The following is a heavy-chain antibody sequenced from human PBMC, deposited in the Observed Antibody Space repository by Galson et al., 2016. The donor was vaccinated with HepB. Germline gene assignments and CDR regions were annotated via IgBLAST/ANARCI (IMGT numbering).Heavy chain of an antibody. D-gene: IGHD2-2*02. CDR3: ARDWDCSGTICHNVFEK. J-gene: IGHJ3*02. CDR2: FDPEDGKP. V-gene: IGHV1-24*01. Sequence: SVKVSCKVSGHTLTDLSIHWVRQAPGKGLEWMGGFDPEDGKPIYAQKFQGRVTMTTDTSTSTAYMEPGSLTSDDTAVYYCARDWDCSGTICHNVFEKWGQGTRVTSSS. CDR1: GHTLTDLS.